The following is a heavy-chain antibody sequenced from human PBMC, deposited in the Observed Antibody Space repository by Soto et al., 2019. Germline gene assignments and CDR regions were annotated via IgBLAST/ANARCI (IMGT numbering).Heavy chain of an antibody. CDR2: ISGSGGSS. V-gene: IGHV3-23*01. D-gene: IGHD2-2*01. CDR3: AKKSTDSSGYSDY. Sequence: EVQLLESGGGLVQPGGSRRLSCGTSGFTVSNYAMSWVRQAPGKGLEWVSGISGSGGSSYYADSVKGRFTISRDNSKNTLTLQMDSLRAEDPAVYYCAKKSTDSSGYSDYWGQGTVVTVSS. J-gene: IGHJ4*02. CDR1: GFTVSNYA.